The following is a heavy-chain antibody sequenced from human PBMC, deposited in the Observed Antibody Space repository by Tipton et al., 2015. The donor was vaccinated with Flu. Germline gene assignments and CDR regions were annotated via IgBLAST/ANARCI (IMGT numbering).Heavy chain of an antibody. J-gene: IGHJ4*02. CDR1: GFTFSDYY. D-gene: IGHD3-10*01. Sequence: SLRLSCAASGFTFSDYYMSWIRQAPGKGLEWVSYISSSGSTIYYADSVKGRFTISRDNAKNSLYLQMNSLRAEDTAVYYCARSLRMVRGVVDYWGQGTLVTVSS. V-gene: IGHV3-11*01. CDR3: ARSLRMVRGVVDY. CDR2: ISSSGSTI.